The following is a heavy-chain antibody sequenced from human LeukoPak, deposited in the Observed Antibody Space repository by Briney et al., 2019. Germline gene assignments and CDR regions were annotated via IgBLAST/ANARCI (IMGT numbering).Heavy chain of an antibody. V-gene: IGHV4-39*01. CDR3: ASFLAYDSSGYYYVDY. CDR2: IYYSGRD. J-gene: IGHJ4*02. CDR1: GDSISYTNYY. Sequence: PSETLSLTCTVSGDSISYTNYYWGWIRQPPGKGLEWIGSIYYSGRDYHKPSLKSRVTISVDTSKNQFSLKLTSVSAADTAVYYCASFLAYDSSGYYYVDYWGQGTLVTVSS. D-gene: IGHD3-22*01.